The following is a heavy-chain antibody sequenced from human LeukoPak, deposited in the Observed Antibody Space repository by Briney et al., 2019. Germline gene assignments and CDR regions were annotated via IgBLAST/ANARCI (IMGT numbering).Heavy chain of an antibody. V-gene: IGHV3-74*01. J-gene: IGHJ4*02. CDR3: ARDRGPRTGFMVREAYDY. CDR1: GFTFSDYW. D-gene: IGHD3-10*01. CDR2: INTDGSIT. Sequence: GGSPRLSCAASGFTFSDYWIHWVRQAPGKGLVWVSRINTDGSITNYADSVKGRFSISRDNAKNTLYLQMSSLRAEDTAVYYCARDRGPRTGFMVREAYDYWGQGTLVTVSS.